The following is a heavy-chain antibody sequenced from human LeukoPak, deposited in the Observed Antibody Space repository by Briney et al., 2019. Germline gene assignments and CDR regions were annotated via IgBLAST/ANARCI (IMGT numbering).Heavy chain of an antibody. CDR1: GYTFTGYY. D-gene: IGHD3-10*01. V-gene: IGHV1-2*02. CDR2: INPNSGGT. CDR3: ARGKTSYGSGSYYIY. Sequence: ASVKVSCKASGYTFTGYYMHWVRQAPGQGLEWMGWINPNSGGTNYAQKFQGRVTMTRDTSISTAYMELSRLRSDDRAVYYCARGKTSYGSGSYYIYWSQGTLVTVSS. J-gene: IGHJ4*02.